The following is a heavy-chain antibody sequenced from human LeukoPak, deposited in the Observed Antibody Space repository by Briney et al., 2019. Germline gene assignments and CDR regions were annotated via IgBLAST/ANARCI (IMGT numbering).Heavy chain of an antibody. CDR3: VTAVVLSLDY. CDR1: GNTLTEIS. CDR2: FDPEDGET. J-gene: IGHJ4*02. V-gene: IGHV1-24*01. Sequence: RASVTVSCKVSGNTLTEISMHWVRQAPGKGLEWMGGFDPEDGETIYAQKFQGRLTMTEDTSTDTAYMELSSLRSEDTAVYYCVTAVVLSLDYWGQGTLVTVSS.